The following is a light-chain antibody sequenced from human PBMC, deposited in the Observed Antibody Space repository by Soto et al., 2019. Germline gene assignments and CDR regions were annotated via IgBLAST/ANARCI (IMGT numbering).Light chain of an antibody. V-gene: IGLV2-11*01. CDR1: SSDIGAY. Sequence: QSALTQPRSVSGSPGQSVSISCTGPSSDIGAYVSWYRQRPGKAPKFIIYNVNKRPAGVPDRFSGSESGNTASLTISGLQSYDEADYYCCSFTGTYRVFGGGTKLTVL. CDR3: CSFTGTYRV. J-gene: IGLJ3*02. CDR2: NVN.